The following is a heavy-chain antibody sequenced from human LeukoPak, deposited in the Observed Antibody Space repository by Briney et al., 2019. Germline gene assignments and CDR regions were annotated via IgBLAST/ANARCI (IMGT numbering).Heavy chain of an antibody. J-gene: IGHJ4*02. CDR1: GYTLTELS. D-gene: IGHD1-26*01. Sequence: ASVKVSCKVSGYTLTELSMHWVRQAPGKGLEWMGGFDPEDGETIYAQKFQGRVTMTEDTSTDTAYMELSSLRSEDTAVYYCASPYSGSYYGEDPFDYWGQGTLVTVSS. V-gene: IGHV1-24*01. CDR3: ASPYSGSYYGEDPFDY. CDR2: FDPEDGET.